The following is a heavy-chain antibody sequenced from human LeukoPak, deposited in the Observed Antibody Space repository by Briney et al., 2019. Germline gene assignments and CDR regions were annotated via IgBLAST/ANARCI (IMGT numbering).Heavy chain of an antibody. V-gene: IGHV3-23*01. D-gene: IGHD2-15*01. CDR3: ARDRGGSYSAIDY. J-gene: IGHJ4*02. Sequence: PGGSLRLSCAASGFTFSSYAMSWVRQAPGKGLEWVSAISGSGGSTYYADYVKGRFTISRDNSKNTLYLQMNSLRAEDTAVYYCARDRGGSYSAIDYWGQGTLVTVSS. CDR2: ISGSGGST. CDR1: GFTFSSYA.